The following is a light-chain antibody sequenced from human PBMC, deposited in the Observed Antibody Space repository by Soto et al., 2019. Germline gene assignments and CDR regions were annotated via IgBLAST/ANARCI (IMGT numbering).Light chain of an antibody. Sequence: DIVMIQSPDSLAVSLGERATINCKSSRSLLYSPTNNIYFAWYQQKPGQPPKLLINWASTRESGVPDRFSGSGSGTDFTLTISSLQAEDVEVYYFQQYYWHPYTFGQGTKLEIK. CDR3: QQYYWHPYT. V-gene: IGKV4-1*01. CDR1: RSLLYSPTNNIY. J-gene: IGKJ2*01. CDR2: WAS.